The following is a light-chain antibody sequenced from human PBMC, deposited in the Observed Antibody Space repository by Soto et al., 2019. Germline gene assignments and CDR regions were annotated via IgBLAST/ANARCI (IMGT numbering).Light chain of an antibody. CDR2: YNN. CDR3: AVWDDSLNGFYV. J-gene: IGLJ1*01. V-gene: IGLV1-44*01. CDR1: SSNIGSNT. Sequence: QSVLTQPPPASGTPGQRVTISCSGSSSNIGSNTVNWYQQIPGTAPKLLIYYNNQRPSGVPDRFSGSKSGTSASLAISGLRSEDEADYYCAVWDDSLNGFYVFGTGTKVTVL.